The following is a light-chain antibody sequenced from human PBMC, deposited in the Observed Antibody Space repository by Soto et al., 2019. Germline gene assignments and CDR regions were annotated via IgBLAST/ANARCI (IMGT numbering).Light chain of an antibody. CDR3: CSYAGSSTQV. Sequence: QSALTQPASVSGSPGQSITISCTGTSSDVGSYNLVSWYQQHPGKAPKLMIYEVSERPSGVSNRFSGSKSGNTASLTISGLQAEDEADYYCCSYAGSSTQVFGTGTKVTVL. V-gene: IGLV2-23*02. CDR2: EVS. CDR1: SSDVGSYNL. J-gene: IGLJ1*01.